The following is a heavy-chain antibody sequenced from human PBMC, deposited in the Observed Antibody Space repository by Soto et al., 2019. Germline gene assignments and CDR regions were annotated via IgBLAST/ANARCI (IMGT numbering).Heavy chain of an antibody. CDR2: INWNGGST. V-gene: IGHV3-20*03. J-gene: IGHJ3*02. D-gene: IGHD6-13*01. CDR3: ARDIGIAAVDAFDI. Sequence: GKGLEWVSGINWNGGSTGYADSVKGRFTISRDNAKNSLYLQMNSLRAEDTALYYCARDIGIAAVDAFDIWGQGTMVTVSS.